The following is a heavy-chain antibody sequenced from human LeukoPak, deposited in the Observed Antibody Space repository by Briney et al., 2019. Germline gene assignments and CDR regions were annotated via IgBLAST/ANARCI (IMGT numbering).Heavy chain of an antibody. D-gene: IGHD5-18*01. V-gene: IGHV1-46*01. J-gene: IGHJ4*02. Sequence: ASVKVSCKVSGYTLTELSMHWVRQTPGKGLEWMGIINPSGGSTSYAQKFQGRVTMTRDTSTSTVYMELSSLRSEDTAVYYCARVPGYSQAFDYWGQGTLVTVSS. CDR1: GYTLTELS. CDR3: ARVPGYSQAFDY. CDR2: INPSGGST.